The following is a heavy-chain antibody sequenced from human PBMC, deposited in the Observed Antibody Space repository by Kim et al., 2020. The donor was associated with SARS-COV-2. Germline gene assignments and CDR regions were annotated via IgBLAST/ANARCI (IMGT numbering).Heavy chain of an antibody. J-gene: IGHJ4*02. V-gene: IGHV4-39*01. Sequence: SETLSLTCTVSGGSISSSSYYWGWIRQPPGKGLEWLGSIYYSGSTYYNPALKSRVTISVDTSKNQFPLKLSAVTAADTAVYYCARLMDYDGSGSFYWGQGTLVTVSS. CDR2: IYYSGST. CDR1: GGSISSSSYY. D-gene: IGHD3-10*01. CDR3: ARLMDYDGSGSFY.